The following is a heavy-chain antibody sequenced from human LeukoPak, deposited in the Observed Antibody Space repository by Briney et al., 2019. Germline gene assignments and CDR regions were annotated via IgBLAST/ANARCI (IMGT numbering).Heavy chain of an antibody. CDR1: GASVNSGNYY. J-gene: IGHJ4*02. D-gene: IGHD1-26*01. V-gene: IGHV4-61*02. CDR3: TRGGELMNF. Sequence: SETLSLTCTVSGASVNSGNYYWTWIRQPAGKRLEWIGRIYTSGNTNYNPSLKSRVTISIDASKNQFSLRLSSVTAADTAVYYCTRGGELMNFWGQGTLVTVSS. CDR2: IYTSGNT.